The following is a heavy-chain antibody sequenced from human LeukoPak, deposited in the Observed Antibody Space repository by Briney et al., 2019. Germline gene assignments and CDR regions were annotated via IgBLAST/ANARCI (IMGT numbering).Heavy chain of an antibody. J-gene: IGHJ4*02. CDR2: ISGSGGST. CDR1: GFTFSSYG. D-gene: IGHD1-26*01. V-gene: IGHV3-23*01. CDR3: AKAGSIRFDY. Sequence: GGSLRLSCAASGFTFSSYGMSWVRQAPGKGLEWVSAISGSGGSTYYADALKGRFTISRDNSKNTLYLQMSSLRAEDTAVYYCAKAGSIRFDYWGQGTLVTVSS.